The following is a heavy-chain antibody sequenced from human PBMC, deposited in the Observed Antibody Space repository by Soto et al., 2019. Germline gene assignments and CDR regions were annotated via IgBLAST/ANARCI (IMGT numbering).Heavy chain of an antibody. CDR3: ARVRRTVGGLPLGAFDM. J-gene: IGHJ3*02. Sequence: QVQLHESGPGLVKPSETPSLTCNVSGCSISTYYWSWVRHPAGRTLEWLGRVYTSGRTNYNHSLKGRVTMSVDTSKTQFSLKLSSVTAADAAVYYCARVRRTVGGLPLGAFDMWGQGTMVTVAS. CDR1: GCSISTYY. V-gene: IGHV4-4*07. D-gene: IGHD1-26*01. CDR2: VYTSGRT.